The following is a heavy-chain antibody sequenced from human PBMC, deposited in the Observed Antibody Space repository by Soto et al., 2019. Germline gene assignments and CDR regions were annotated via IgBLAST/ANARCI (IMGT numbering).Heavy chain of an antibody. V-gene: IGHV3-48*03. D-gene: IGHD3-22*01. J-gene: IGHJ2*01. CDR2: ISSSGSTI. CDR1: GFTFSSYE. CDR3: ARKGSGYYSGLDWYFDL. Sequence: EVQLVESGGGLVQPGGSLRLSCAASGFTFSSYEMNWVRQAPGKGLEWVSYISSSGSTIYYADSVKGRFTISRDNAKNSLYLQMNSLRAEDTAVYYCARKGSGYYSGLDWYFDLWGRGTLVTVSS.